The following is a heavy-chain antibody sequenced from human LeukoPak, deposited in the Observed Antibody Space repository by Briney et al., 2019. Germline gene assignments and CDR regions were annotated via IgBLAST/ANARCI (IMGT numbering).Heavy chain of an antibody. CDR2: IIPIFGTA. D-gene: IGHD4-23*01. Sequence: SVKVSCKASGGTFSSYAISWVRQAPGQGLEWMGRIIPIFGTANYSQKFQGRVTITTDESTSTAYMELSSLRSEDTAVYYCARGQEPYGGNSRDFDYWGQGTLVTVSS. CDR3: ARGQEPYGGNSRDFDY. J-gene: IGHJ4*02. CDR1: GGTFSSYA. V-gene: IGHV1-69*05.